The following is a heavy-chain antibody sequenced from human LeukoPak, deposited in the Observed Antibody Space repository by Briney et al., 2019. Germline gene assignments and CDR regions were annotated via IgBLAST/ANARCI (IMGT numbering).Heavy chain of an antibody. J-gene: IGHJ4*02. D-gene: IGHD2-15*01. CDR1: GFTFSTYW. Sequence: QTGGSLRLSCAASGFTFSTYWMSWVRQAPGKGLEWVANINQDGSEEYYVDSVKGRFTISRDNAKNSLYLQMNSLRANDTAIYYCEADPGDYWGQGTLVTVSS. CDR2: INQDGSEE. CDR3: EADPGDY. V-gene: IGHV3-7*01.